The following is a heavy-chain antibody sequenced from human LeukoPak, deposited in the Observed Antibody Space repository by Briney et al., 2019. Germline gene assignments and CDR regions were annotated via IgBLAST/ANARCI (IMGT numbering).Heavy chain of an antibody. J-gene: IGHJ4*02. Sequence: GGSLGLSCAASGFTFNSYAMHWVRQAPGKGLEWVSGIFGSGGSAHYADSVKGQFTISRDNSKNTVYLQMDSLRVEDTAVYYCGKTTTGYSSGRYPGWPVDYWGQGTLVTVSS. D-gene: IGHD6-19*01. CDR2: IFGSGGSA. CDR3: GKTTTGYSSGRYPGWPVDY. V-gene: IGHV3-23*01. CDR1: GFTFNSYA.